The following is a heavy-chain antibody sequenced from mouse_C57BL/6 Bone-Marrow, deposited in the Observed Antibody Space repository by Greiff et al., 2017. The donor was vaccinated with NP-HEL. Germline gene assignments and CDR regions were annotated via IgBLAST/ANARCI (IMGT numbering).Heavy chain of an antibody. V-gene: IGHV1-59*01. CDR3: ARCDYDEGYYFDY. CDR1: GYTFTSYW. D-gene: IGHD2-4*01. J-gene: IGHJ2*01. CDR2: IDPSDSYT. Sequence: QVQLQQPGAELVRPGTSVKLSCKASGYTFTSYWMHWVKQRPGQGLEWIGVIDPSDSYTNYNQKFKGKATLTVDTSSSTAYMQLSSLTSEDSAVYYCARCDYDEGYYFDYWGQGTTLTVSS.